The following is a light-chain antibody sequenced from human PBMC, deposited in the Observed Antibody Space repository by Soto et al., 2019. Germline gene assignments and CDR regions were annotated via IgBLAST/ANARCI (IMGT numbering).Light chain of an antibody. V-gene: IGLV2-23*02. J-gene: IGLJ1*01. CDR3: CSYVDSTTSSV. Sequence: QSVLTQPASVSGSPGQSITISCTGTRSDVGSYNLVSWFQQHPGKAPKLLIYEVNRRPSGISNRFSGSKSGSTASLTVSGLQAEDEADYYCCSYVDSTTSSVFGSGTKVT. CDR2: EVN. CDR1: RSDVGSYNL.